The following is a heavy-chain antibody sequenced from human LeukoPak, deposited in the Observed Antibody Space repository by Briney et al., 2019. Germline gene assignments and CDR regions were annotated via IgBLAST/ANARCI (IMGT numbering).Heavy chain of an antibody. CDR3: ASDSGYSGYDYAH. CDR1: GGTFSSYA. V-gene: IGHV1-18*01. Sequence: GASVKVSCKASGGTFSSYAISWVRQAPGQGLEWMGWISAYNGNTNFAQKLQGRVTMTTDTSTSTAYMELRSLRSDDTAVYYCASDSGYSGYDYAHWGQGTLVTVSS. CDR2: ISAYNGNT. J-gene: IGHJ4*02. D-gene: IGHD5-12*01.